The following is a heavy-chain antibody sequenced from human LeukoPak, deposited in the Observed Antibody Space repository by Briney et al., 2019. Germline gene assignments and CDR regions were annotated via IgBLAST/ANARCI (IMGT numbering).Heavy chain of an antibody. Sequence: SVKVSCKASGGTFSSYAISWVRQAPGQGLEWMGGIIPIFGTANYAQKFQGRVTITADESTSTAYMELSSLRSEDTAVYYCARLPYSSGYYPPGDYWGQGTLVTVSS. J-gene: IGHJ4*02. D-gene: IGHD6-19*01. CDR2: IIPIFGTA. V-gene: IGHV1-69*13. CDR3: ARLPYSSGYYPPGDY. CDR1: GGTFSSYA.